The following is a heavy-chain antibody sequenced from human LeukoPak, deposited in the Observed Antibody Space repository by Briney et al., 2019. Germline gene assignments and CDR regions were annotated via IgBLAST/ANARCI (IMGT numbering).Heavy chain of an antibody. CDR2: ISSSSSYI. CDR3: ARDATIDRYYDFWSGQNWFDP. Sequence: PGGSLRLSCAASRFTFSSYIMNWVRQAPGKGLEWVSSISSSSSYIYYADSVKGRFTISRDNAKNSLYLQMNSLRAEDTAVYYCARDATIDRYYDFWSGQNWFDPWGQGTLVTVSS. CDR1: RFTFSSYI. V-gene: IGHV3-21*01. D-gene: IGHD3-3*01. J-gene: IGHJ5*02.